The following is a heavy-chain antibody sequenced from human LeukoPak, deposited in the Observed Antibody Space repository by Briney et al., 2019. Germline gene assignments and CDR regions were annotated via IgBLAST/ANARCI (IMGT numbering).Heavy chain of an antibody. Sequence: PGGSLRLSCAASGFTFGDYYMTWIRQAPGKGLEWVSYISSSGSTIYYADSVKGRFTISRDNAKNSLYLQMNSLRAEDTAVYYCARAPSYDAFDIWGQGTMVTVSS. D-gene: IGHD3-10*01. CDR2: ISSSGSTI. V-gene: IGHV3-11*01. CDR3: ARAPSYDAFDI. J-gene: IGHJ3*02. CDR1: GFTFGDYY.